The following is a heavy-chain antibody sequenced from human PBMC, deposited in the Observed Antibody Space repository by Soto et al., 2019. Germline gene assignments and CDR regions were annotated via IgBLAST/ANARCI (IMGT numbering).Heavy chain of an antibody. Sequence: QVQLVQSGAEVKKPGSSVKVSCKASGGTFSSYAISWVRQAPGQGLEWMGGIIPIFGTANYAQKFQGRVTITADESTSTAYMELSSLRSEDTAVYYCARDIPYTAMVKKHYYYYGMDVWGQGTTVTVSS. CDR1: GGTFSSYA. CDR2: IIPIFGTA. CDR3: ARDIPYTAMVKKHYYYYGMDV. J-gene: IGHJ6*02. D-gene: IGHD5-18*01. V-gene: IGHV1-69*01.